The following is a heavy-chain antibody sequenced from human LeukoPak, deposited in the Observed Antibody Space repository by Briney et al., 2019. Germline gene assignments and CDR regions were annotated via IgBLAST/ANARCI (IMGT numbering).Heavy chain of an antibody. CDR2: FDPEDGET. D-gene: IGHD5-18*01. Sequence: GASVKVSCKVSGYTLTELSMHWVRQAPGKGLEWMGGFDPEDGETIYAQKFQGRVTMTEDTSTDTAYMELSSLRSEDTAVYYGATLIQLSPGDAFDIWGQGTMVTVSS. CDR1: GYTLTELS. V-gene: IGHV1-24*01. CDR3: ATLIQLSPGDAFDI. J-gene: IGHJ3*02.